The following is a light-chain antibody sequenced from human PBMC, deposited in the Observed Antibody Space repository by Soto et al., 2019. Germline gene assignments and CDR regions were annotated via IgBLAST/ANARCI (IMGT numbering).Light chain of an antibody. V-gene: IGKV1-5*03. CDR1: QSIYTW. J-gene: IGKJ1*01. CDR3: QQYNSYWT. CDR2: MAS. Sequence: DIQMTQSPSTLSASVGDRVTITCRANQSIYTWLAWYQHKPGKAPKFLIYMASSLENGVPSRFSGSGSGTEFTLTISSLQPDDFATYYCQQYNSYWTFGQGTKVDIK.